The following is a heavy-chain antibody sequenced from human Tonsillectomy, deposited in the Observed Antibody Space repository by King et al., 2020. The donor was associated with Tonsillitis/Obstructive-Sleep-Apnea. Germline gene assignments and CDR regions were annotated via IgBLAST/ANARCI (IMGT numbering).Heavy chain of an antibody. CDR2: IYYSGNT. J-gene: IGHJ6*03. V-gene: IGHV4-59*08. CDR3: ARVPRQHLVHDYSHFYYMDV. D-gene: IGHD6-13*01. Sequence: QLQESGPGLVKPSETLSLICTVSGDSISSYYWSWIRQPPGKGLEWIGYIYYSGNTNYNPSLKSRVTISVDTSKNQFSLKLSSVTAADTAMYYCARVPRQHLVHDYSHFYYMDVWGKGTTVTVSS. CDR1: GDSISSYY.